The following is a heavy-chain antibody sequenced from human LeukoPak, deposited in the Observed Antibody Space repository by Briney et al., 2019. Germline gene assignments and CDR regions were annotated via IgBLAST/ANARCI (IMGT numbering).Heavy chain of an antibody. J-gene: IGHJ4*02. D-gene: IGHD2-2*01. CDR3: ARSAVCSSTSCSPCFDY. Sequence: SVKVSCKASGGTFSSYAISWVRQAPGQGLEWMGGIIPIFGTANYAQKFQGRVTITADESTSTAYMELSSLRSEDTAVYYCARSAVCSSTSCSPCFDYWGQGTLVTVSS. CDR2: IIPIFGTA. CDR1: GGTFSSYA. V-gene: IGHV1-69*13.